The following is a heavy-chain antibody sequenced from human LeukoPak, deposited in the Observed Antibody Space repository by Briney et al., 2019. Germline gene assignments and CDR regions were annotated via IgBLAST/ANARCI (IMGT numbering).Heavy chain of an antibody. D-gene: IGHD3-10*01. CDR3: ARDDKYYYGSGSYYTHDY. J-gene: IGHJ4*02. Sequence: GGSLRLSCAASGFTFSTYGMHWVRQAPGKGLEWVSSISSSSSYIYYADSVKGRFTISRDNAKNSLYLQMNSLRAEDTAVYYCARDDKYYYGSGSYYTHDYWGQGTLVTVSS. V-gene: IGHV3-21*01. CDR2: ISSSSSYI. CDR1: GFTFSTYG.